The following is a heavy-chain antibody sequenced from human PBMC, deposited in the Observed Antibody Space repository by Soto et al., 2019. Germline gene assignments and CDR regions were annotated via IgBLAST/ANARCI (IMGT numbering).Heavy chain of an antibody. Sequence: QVQLVESGGGVVQPGRSLRLSCAASGFTFSSYGMHWVRQAPGKGLEWVAVISYDGSNKYYADSVKGRFTISRDNSKNTLYLQMNSLRADDTAVYYCAKDRSHGDYGMDVWGQGTTVTVSS. CDR3: AKDRSHGDYGMDV. J-gene: IGHJ6*02. V-gene: IGHV3-30*18. CDR2: ISYDGSNK. D-gene: IGHD4-17*01. CDR1: GFTFSSYG.